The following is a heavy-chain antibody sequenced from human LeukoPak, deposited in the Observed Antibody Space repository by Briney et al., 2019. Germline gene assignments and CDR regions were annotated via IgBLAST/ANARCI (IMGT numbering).Heavy chain of an antibody. CDR3: ARGSATVTTVIDY. V-gene: IGHV1-2*02. J-gene: IGHJ4*02. CDR2: INPNSGGT. CDR1: GYTFTGYY. Sequence: ASVKVSCKASGYTFTGYYMHWVRQAPGQGLEWMGWINPNSGGTNYAQKFQGRVTMTRDTSISTAYMELSRLRSDDTAVYYCARGSATVTTVIDYWGQGTLVTVSS. D-gene: IGHD4-17*01.